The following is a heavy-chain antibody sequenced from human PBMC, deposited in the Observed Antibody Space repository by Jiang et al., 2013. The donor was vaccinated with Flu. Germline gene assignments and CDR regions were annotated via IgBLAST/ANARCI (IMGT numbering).Heavy chain of an antibody. CDR3: ARDDSGSYVY. D-gene: IGHD1-26*01. J-gene: IGHJ4*02. CDR1: VSSNY. V-gene: IGHV3-53*01. Sequence: VSSNYMSWVRQAPGKGLEWVSVIYSGGSTYYADSVKGRFTISRDNSKNTLYLQMNSLRAEDTAVYYCARDDSGSYVYWGQGTLVTVSS. CDR2: IYSGGST.